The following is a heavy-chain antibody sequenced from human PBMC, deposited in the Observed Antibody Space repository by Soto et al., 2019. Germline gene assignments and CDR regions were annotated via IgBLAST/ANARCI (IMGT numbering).Heavy chain of an antibody. D-gene: IGHD3-10*01. J-gene: IGHJ4*02. CDR2: IYYSGDT. CDR1: GGSISRSR. Sequence: SETLSLTCTVSGGSISRSRWGWIRQPPGKGLEWIGNIYYSGDTYYNPSLKSRLTISVDASKNQFSLKLSSVTAADTAVYYCARHYPFGSGSYSPYYFDSWGQGTLVTVSS. CDR3: ARHYPFGSGSYSPYYFDS. V-gene: IGHV4-39*01.